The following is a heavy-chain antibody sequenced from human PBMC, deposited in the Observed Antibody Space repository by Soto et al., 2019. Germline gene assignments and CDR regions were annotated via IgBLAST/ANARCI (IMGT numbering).Heavy chain of an antibody. Sequence: QITLKESGPTLVKPTQTLTLTCTFSGFSLSTGGMGVGWIRQPPGKALEWLALIYWDGDRRYRPSLMSRLTIHKDTSKNQVVLTMTNMDPVDTATYYCVHSRCGGDCLQSYSSHYYYGMDIWGQGTTVTVSS. CDR1: GFSLSTGGMG. CDR2: IYWDGDR. D-gene: IGHD2-21*02. J-gene: IGHJ6*02. CDR3: VHSRCGGDCLQSYSSHYYYGMDI. V-gene: IGHV2-5*02.